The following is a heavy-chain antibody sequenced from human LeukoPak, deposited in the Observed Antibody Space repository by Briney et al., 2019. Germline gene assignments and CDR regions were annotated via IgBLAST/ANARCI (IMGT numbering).Heavy chain of an antibody. CDR3: ARPQPTYYYFWSGYDDAFDI. Sequence: GESLKISCKGSGYSFTSYWIGWVRQMPGKGLEWMGIVYHGDSDTRYSPFFQGQITISADKSISTAYLKWSSLKASDTAMYYCARPQPTYYYFWSGYDDAFDIGGQGTMVTVSS. J-gene: IGHJ3*02. CDR2: VYHGDSDT. D-gene: IGHD3-3*01. V-gene: IGHV5-51*01. CDR1: GYSFTSYW.